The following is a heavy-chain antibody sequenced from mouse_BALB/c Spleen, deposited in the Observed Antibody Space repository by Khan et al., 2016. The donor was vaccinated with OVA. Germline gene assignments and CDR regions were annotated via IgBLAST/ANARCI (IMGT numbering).Heavy chain of an antibody. J-gene: IGHJ4*01. CDR2: IDPYNSET. V-gene: IGHV1S127*01. CDR1: GYSFTSYW. CDR3: AWSLLRSTVRVMDY. D-gene: IGHD2-10*02. Sequence: QVQLQQPGPELVRPGASVKMSCKASGYSFTSYWMHWVKQRPGQGLEWIGMIDPYNSETRLNQKFKDKAKLNVDRSSNTAYMQVSSLTSDDSAVYYCAWSLLRSTVRVMDYWGQGTSVTVSS.